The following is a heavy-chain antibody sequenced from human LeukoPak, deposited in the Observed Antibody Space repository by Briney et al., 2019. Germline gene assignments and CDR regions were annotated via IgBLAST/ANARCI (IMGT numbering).Heavy chain of an antibody. V-gene: IGHV3-23*01. J-gene: IGHJ4*02. CDR2: ISGNGDYT. CDR1: GFTFSSYA. D-gene: IGHD6-13*01. CDR3: AKRGIAAAASFDY. Sequence: GASLRLSCAASGFTFSSYAMSWVRQAPGKGLEWVSTISGNGDYTYYADSVKGRFTISRDNSKNTLYLQMNSLRADDTAVYYCAKRGIAAAASFDYWGQGTLVSVSS.